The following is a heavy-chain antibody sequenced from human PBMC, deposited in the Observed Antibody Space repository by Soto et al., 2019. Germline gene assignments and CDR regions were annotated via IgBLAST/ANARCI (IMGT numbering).Heavy chain of an antibody. CDR3: AKVISTIGSKQWLAQTKQQARDY. CDR2: MNPNTGGA. D-gene: IGHD6-19*01. J-gene: IGHJ4*02. Sequence: QVNLVQSGAEVKKPGASVKVSCKASGYNFNGYYIHWVRQAPGQGLEWMGWMNPNTGGANYAQKFQGKVIMTTDTSISTAYLELRSRTSDDTAVYYCAKVISTIGSKQWLAQTKQQARDYWGQGTLVTVSS. CDR1: GYNFNGYY. V-gene: IGHV1-2*02.